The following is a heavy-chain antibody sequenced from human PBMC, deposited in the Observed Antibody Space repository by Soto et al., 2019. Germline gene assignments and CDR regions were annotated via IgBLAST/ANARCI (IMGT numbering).Heavy chain of an antibody. CDR3: ASPYDYVWGSYRPLYYYYGMDV. Sequence: QVQLVQSGAEVKQPGSSVKVSCKASGGTFSSYAISWVRQAPGQGLEWMGGIIPICGTANYAQKFQGRVTITADESTSTAYMELSSLRSEDTAVYYCASPYDYVWGSYRPLYYYYGMDVWGQGTTVTVSS. CDR2: IIPICGTA. D-gene: IGHD3-16*02. CDR1: GGTFSSYA. J-gene: IGHJ6*02. V-gene: IGHV1-69*01.